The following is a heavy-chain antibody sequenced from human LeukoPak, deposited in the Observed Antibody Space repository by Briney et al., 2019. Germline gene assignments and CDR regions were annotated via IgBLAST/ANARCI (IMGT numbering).Heavy chain of an antibody. CDR1: GFTFSSYA. CDR2: ISSSGGST. CDR3: AKDTCTNGVCYNGGHYYYYYGMDV. V-gene: IGHV3-23*01. D-gene: IGHD2-8*01. J-gene: IGHJ6*02. Sequence: GGSLRLSCAASGFTFSSYAMSWVRQAPGKGLEWVSTISSSGGSTFYADSVKGRFTISRDNSKNTLYLQMNSLRAEDAAVYYCAKDTCTNGVCYNGGHYYYYYGMDVWGQGTTVIVSS.